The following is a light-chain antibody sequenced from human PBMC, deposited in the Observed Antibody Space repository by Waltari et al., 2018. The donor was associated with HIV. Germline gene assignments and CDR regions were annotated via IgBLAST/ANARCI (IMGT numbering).Light chain of an antibody. V-gene: IGLV2-23*02. J-gene: IGLJ2*01. Sequence: QSALTRSASVSGSPGQSITISCTGTSSDVGSYNLVSWYQHHPGKAPKLMIYEVNKRPSGVSNRFSGSKSGNTASLTISGLQAEDEADYYCCSYAGSSTSVVFGGGTKLTVL. CDR2: EVN. CDR3: CSYAGSSTSVV. CDR1: SSDVGSYNL.